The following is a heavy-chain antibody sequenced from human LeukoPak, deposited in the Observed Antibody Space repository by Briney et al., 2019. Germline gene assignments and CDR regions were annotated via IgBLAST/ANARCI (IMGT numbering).Heavy chain of an antibody. J-gene: IGHJ4*02. V-gene: IGHV3-9*01. CDR3: AKDEAYVGASYFDY. Sequence: GGSLRLSCAASGFTFDDYAMHWVRQAPGKGLEWVSGISWNSGSIGYADSVKGRFTISRDNAKNSLYLQMNSLRAEDTALYYCAKDEAYVGASYFDYWGQGTLVAVSS. CDR1: GFTFDDYA. D-gene: IGHD1-26*01. CDR2: ISWNSGSI.